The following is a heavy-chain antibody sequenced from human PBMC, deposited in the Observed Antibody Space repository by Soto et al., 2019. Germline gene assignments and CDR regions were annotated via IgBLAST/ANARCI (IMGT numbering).Heavy chain of an antibody. D-gene: IGHD3-3*01. CDR1: GGSISSYY. CDR3: ARADFWSGFDYYYMDV. CDR2: IYYSGST. Sequence: QVQLQESGPGLVKPSETLSLTCTVSGGSISSYYWSWIRQPPGKGLEWIGYIYYSGSTNYNPSLKSRVTISVDTSKNQFSLKLGSVTAADTAVYYCARADFWSGFDYYYMDVWGKGTTVTVSS. V-gene: IGHV4-59*01. J-gene: IGHJ6*03.